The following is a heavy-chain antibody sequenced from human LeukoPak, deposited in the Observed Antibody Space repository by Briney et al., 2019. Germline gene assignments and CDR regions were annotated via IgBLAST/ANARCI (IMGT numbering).Heavy chain of an antibody. CDR2: INESGST. V-gene: IGHV4-34*01. CDR3: ARGGIPDY. Sequence: SETLSLTCAVFGGSFSGYFWSWIRQPPGKGLEWIGEINESGSTNYNPSLKSRVTISIDTSKNHFSLKLSSVTAADTAIYYCARGGIPDYWGQGILVTVSS. J-gene: IGHJ4*02. CDR1: GGSFSGYF. D-gene: IGHD2-21*01.